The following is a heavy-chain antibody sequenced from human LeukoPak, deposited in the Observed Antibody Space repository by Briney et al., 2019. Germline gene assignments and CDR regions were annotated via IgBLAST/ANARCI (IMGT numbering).Heavy chain of an antibody. V-gene: IGHV4-59*12. Sequence: SETLSLTCTVSGGSLSSYYWSWIRQPPGKGLEWMGYIYYSGSTNYNPSLKSRVTISVDTSKNQFSLKLSSVTAADTAVYYCATTLGYCGGGSCHNWGQGTLVTVSS. CDR2: IYYSGST. CDR3: ATTLGYCGGGSCHN. D-gene: IGHD2-15*01. CDR1: GGSLSSYY. J-gene: IGHJ4*02.